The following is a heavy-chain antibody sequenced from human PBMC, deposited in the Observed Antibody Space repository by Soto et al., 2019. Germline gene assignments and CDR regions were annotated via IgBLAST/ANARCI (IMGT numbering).Heavy chain of an antibody. J-gene: IGHJ3*01. Sequence: EVQLVESEGGLVQPGGSLRLSCAASGFTFSYYWIHWVRQAPGQGLVWVSRIHSDGSSTTYADSVKGRFTISRDNAKNTLYLQMNSLRAEDTAVNYCARGDRGAFDLWGQGTMVTVSS. CDR2: IHSDGSST. CDR3: ARGDRGAFDL. CDR1: GFTFSYYW. D-gene: IGHD2-21*02. V-gene: IGHV3-74*01.